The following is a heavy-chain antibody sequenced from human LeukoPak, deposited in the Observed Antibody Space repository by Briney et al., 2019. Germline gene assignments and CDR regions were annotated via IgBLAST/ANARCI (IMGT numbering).Heavy chain of an antibody. CDR2: ISYDGTNK. V-gene: IGHV3-30*18. CDR3: AKQFSSSWPYYFDY. CDR1: GFTFSSYG. D-gene: IGHD6-13*01. Sequence: GGSLRLSCAASGFTFSSYGMHWVRQAPGKGLEWVAVISYDGTNKYYSDSVKGRFTISRDNSKNTLYLQMNSLRAEDTAVYSCAKQFSSSWPYYFDYWGQRTLVTVSS. J-gene: IGHJ4*02.